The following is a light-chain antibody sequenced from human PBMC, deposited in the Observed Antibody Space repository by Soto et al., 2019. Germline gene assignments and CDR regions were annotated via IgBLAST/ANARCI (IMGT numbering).Light chain of an antibody. Sequence: EVVLTQSPATLSLSPCDRASLSGKASQSVHNYLAWYQQKPGQAPRLLIYGASNRAAGIPDRFSGSGSGTDFTLTINRLEPEDFAVYYCQQYVSSPITFGQGTRLEIK. CDR3: QQYVSSPIT. CDR2: GAS. J-gene: IGKJ5*01. CDR1: QSVHNY. V-gene: IGKV3-20*01.